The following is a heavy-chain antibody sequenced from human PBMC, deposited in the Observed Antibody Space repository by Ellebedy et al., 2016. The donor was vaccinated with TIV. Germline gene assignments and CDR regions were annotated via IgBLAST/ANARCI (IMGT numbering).Heavy chain of an antibody. CDR1: GFRFGDYA. CDR3: AGAHPRSTGSFDS. V-gene: IGHV3-21*01. CDR2: ISSSSGYI. J-gene: IGHJ4*02. Sequence: GESLKISCAASGFRFGDYAMNWVRQAPGKGLEWVSSISSSSGYIYYSDSVKGRFTISRDNAKNSLFLQMNSLRAEDTAIYYCAGAHPRSTGSFDSWGQGTLVTVSS. D-gene: IGHD1-14*01.